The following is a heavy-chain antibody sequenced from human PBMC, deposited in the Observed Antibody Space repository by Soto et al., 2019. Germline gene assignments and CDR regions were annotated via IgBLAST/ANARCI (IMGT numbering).Heavy chain of an antibody. CDR2: ISGSGDKT. CDR3: ARESKWYGGQYFQD. Sequence: EVQLLQSGGGLAQPGTSLRLSCAASGFTFKYYAMTWVRQAPGKWLEWVSTISGSGDKTDYADSVKGRFRVSRDNSKDTLYLQMDSLRADDTALYYCARESKWYGGQYFQDWGQGTLVTVSS. D-gene: IGHD2-8*01. CDR1: GFTFKYYA. V-gene: IGHV3-23*01. J-gene: IGHJ1*01.